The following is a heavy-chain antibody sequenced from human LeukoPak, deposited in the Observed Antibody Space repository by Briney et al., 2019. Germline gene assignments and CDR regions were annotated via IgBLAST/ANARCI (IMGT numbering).Heavy chain of an antibody. Sequence: GRSLRLSCAASGFTFSSYGMHWVRQAPGKGLEWVAVIWYDGSNKYYADSVKGRFTISRDNPKNTLYLQMNSLRAEDTAVYYCARDGAAAGTPSEPFDYWGQGTLVTVSS. CDR2: IWYDGSNK. CDR1: GFTFSSYG. J-gene: IGHJ4*02. D-gene: IGHD6-13*01. CDR3: ARDGAAAGTPSEPFDY. V-gene: IGHV3-33*01.